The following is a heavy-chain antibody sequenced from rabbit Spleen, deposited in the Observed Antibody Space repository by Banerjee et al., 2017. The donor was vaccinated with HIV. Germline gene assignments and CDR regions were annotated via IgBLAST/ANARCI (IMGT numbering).Heavy chain of an antibody. Sequence: QEQLVESGGGLVQPGGSLKLSCKASGFDFRSYGVSWVRQAPGKGLEWIGYIDPVFDSTFYASWVNGRFTISSHNAQNTLYLQLNSLTDADMATYVCARDLVAVIGWNFNLWGQGTLVTVS. D-gene: IGHD5-1*01. V-gene: IGHV1S47*01. J-gene: IGHJ4*01. CDR3: ARDLVAVIGWNFNL. CDR1: GFDFRSYG. CDR2: IDPVFDST.